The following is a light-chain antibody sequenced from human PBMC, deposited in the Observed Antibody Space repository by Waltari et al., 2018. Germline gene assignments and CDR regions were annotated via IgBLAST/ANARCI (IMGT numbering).Light chain of an antibody. J-gene: IGKJ4*01. CDR2: DVS. Sequence: DIQMTQSPSSLSASVGDRVTITCQASQAINNHLNWYQQKSGKAPELLIYDVSKLETGVPSRFGGSGSGTDFSFTISSLQPEDIATYYCQQYDNLVTFGGGTRV. CDR1: QAINNH. V-gene: IGKV1-33*01. CDR3: QQYDNLVT.